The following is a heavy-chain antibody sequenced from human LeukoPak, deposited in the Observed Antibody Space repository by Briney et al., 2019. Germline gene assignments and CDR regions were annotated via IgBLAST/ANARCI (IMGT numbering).Heavy chain of an antibody. J-gene: IGHJ5*02. D-gene: IGHD3-9*01. CDR3: ARDYTGYFP. CDR1: GFTFSDYY. CDR2: IKTDGSEK. V-gene: IGHV3-7*03. Sequence: GGSLRLSCAASGFTFSDYYMSWVRQAPGKGLEWVANIKTDGSEKYYVDSVKGRFTISRDNAKNSLYLQMSSLRAEDTAVYYCARDYTGYFPWGQGTLVIVSS.